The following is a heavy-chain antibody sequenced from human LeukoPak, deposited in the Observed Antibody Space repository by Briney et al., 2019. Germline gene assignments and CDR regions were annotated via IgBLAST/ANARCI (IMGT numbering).Heavy chain of an antibody. CDR3: ARDRGYFY. V-gene: IGHV3-7*01. CDR1: GFTFSNYW. CDR2: IKTDGSEK. D-gene: IGHD5-18*01. J-gene: IGHJ4*02. Sequence: GGSLRLSCEGSGFTFSNYWMGWVRQAPGKGLQWVANIKTDGSEKYYADSVKGRFTISRDNAKNSLYLQMNSLRAEDTAVYYCARDRGYFYWGQGTLVTVSS.